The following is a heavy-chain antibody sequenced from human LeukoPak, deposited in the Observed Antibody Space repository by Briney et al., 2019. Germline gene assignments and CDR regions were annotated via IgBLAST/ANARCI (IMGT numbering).Heavy chain of an antibody. J-gene: IGHJ6*02. CDR3: ATSSSSWYTNTGPMDV. D-gene: IGHD6-13*01. CDR1: GGSISSSSYY. Sequence: MTSETLSLTCTGSGGSISSSSYYWGWIRQPPGKGLEWIGSIYYSGSTYYNPSLKSRVTISVDTSKNQFSLKLSSVTAADTAVYYCATSSSSWYTNTGPMDVWGQGTTVTVSS. V-gene: IGHV4-39*01. CDR2: IYYSGST.